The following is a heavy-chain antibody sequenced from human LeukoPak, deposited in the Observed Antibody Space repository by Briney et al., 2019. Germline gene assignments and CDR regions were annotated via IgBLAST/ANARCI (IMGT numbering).Heavy chain of an antibody. D-gene: IGHD5/OR15-5a*01. CDR3: ARQSSVSRPNFDY. CDR1: DGSISSSSHY. J-gene: IGHJ4*02. CDR2: IYYSGST. V-gene: IGHV4-39*01. Sequence: PSETLSLTCTVSDGSISSSSHYWGWIRQPPGEGLEWIGSIYYSGSTYYNPSLKSRVSISGDTSQSQFSLKLSSVTAADTAVYYCARQSSVSRPNFDYWGQGTLVTVSS.